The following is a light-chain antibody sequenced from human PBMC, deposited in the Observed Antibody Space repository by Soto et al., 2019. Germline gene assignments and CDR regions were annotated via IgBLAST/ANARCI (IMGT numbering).Light chain of an antibody. CDR2: AAS. Sequence: DIQTTQSPSSLSASVGDRVTITCRTSDNIAKYLNWYQQKPGQVPKLLIVAASRLQSGVPTRFSGSGSGTDFTLTINKLQPEDFATDYCQASYSAPPCTFGQGTEV. V-gene: IGKV1-39*01. J-gene: IGKJ1*01. CDR3: QASYSAPPCT. CDR1: DNIAKY.